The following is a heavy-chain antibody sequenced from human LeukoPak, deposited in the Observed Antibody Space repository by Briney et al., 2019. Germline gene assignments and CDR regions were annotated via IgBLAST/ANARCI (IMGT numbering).Heavy chain of an antibody. CDR1: GFTFDDYA. CDR3: AKDGKAAAGLSHDASDI. Sequence: PGRSLRLSCAASGFTFDDYAMHWVRQAPGKGLEWVSGISWNSGSIGYADSVKGRFTISRDNAKNSLYLQMNSLRAEDTALYYCAKDGKAAAGLSHDASDIWGQGTMVTVSS. D-gene: IGHD6-13*01. J-gene: IGHJ3*02. V-gene: IGHV3-9*01. CDR2: ISWNSGSI.